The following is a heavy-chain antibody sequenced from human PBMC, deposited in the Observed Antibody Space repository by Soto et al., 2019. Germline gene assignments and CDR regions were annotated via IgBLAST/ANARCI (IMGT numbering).Heavy chain of an antibody. CDR2: INPSGGST. CDR1: GYTFTSYY. Sequence: GASVKVSCKASGYTFTSYYMHWVRQAPGQGLEWMGIINPSGGSTSYAQKFQGRVTMTRDTSTSTVYMELSSLRSEDTAVYYCARDKSGDCSSTICYTKGGMDVWGQGTTVTVSS. V-gene: IGHV1-46*01. CDR3: ARDKSGDCSSTICYTKGGMDV. D-gene: IGHD2-2*02. J-gene: IGHJ6*02.